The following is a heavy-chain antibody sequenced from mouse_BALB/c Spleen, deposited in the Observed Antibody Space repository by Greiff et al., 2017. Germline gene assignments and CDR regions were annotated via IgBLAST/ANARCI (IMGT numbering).Heavy chain of an antibody. CDR1: GYAFTNYW. J-gene: IGHJ2*01. CDR3: ARKDYGTLDY. D-gene: IGHD1-1*01. Sequence: VQLQQSGAELVRPGTSVKISCKASGYAFTNYWLGWVKQRPGHGLEWIGDIYPGSGNTYYNEKFKGKATLTADKSSSTAYMQLSSLTSEDSAVYFCARKDYGTLDYWGQGTTLTVSS. CDR2: IYPGSGNT. V-gene: IGHV1-63*01.